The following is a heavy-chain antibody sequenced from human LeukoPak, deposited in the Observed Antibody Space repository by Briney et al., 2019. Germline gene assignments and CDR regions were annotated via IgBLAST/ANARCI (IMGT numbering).Heavy chain of an antibody. CDR1: GGTFSSYA. CDR3: ARQLKGRSWSAHYYMDV. CDR2: IIPIFGTA. V-gene: IGHV1-69*05. D-gene: IGHD6-13*01. Sequence: SVKVSCKASGGTFSSYAISWVRQAPGQGLEWMGGIIPIFGTANYAQKFQGRVTITTDESTSTAYMELSSLRSEDTAVYYCARQLKGRSWSAHYYMDVWGKGTTVTVSS. J-gene: IGHJ6*03.